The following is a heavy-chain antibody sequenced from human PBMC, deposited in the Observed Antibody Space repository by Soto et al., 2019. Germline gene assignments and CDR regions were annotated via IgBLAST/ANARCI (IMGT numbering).Heavy chain of an antibody. J-gene: IGHJ5*02. CDR3: ASTRYYDFWSGYYNWFDP. V-gene: IGHV4-59*01. Sequence: PSETLSLTCTVSGSSISSYYWSWIRQPPGKGLEWIGYIYYSGSTNYNPSLKSRVTISVDTSKNQFSLKLSSVTAADTAVYYCASTRYYDFWSGYYNWFDPWGQGTLVTVSS. D-gene: IGHD3-3*01. CDR1: GSSISSYY. CDR2: IYYSGST.